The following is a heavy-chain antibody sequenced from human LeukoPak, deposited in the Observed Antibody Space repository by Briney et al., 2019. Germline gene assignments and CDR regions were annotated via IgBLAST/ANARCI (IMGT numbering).Heavy chain of an antibody. CDR2: INHSGST. CDR1: GGSFSGYY. D-gene: IGHD2-2*01. J-gene: IGHJ6*04. CDR3: ARREWGYAVSV. Sequence: SETLSLTCAVYGGSFSGYYWSWIRQPPGQGLEWIGEINHSGSTNYNPSLKSRVTISVDTSKNQFSLKLSSVTAADTAVFYCARREWGYAVSVWGKGTTVIVSS. V-gene: IGHV4-34*01.